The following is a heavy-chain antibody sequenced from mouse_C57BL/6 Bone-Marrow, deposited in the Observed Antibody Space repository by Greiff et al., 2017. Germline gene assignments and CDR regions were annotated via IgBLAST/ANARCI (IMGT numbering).Heavy chain of an antibody. D-gene: IGHD3-2*02. CDR2: ISSGGDYI. J-gene: IGHJ4*01. V-gene: IGHV5-9-1*02. CDR3: TRDPAPEAQATLYAMDY. Sequence: EVQVVESGAGLVKPGGSLKLSCAASGFTFSSYAMSWVRQTPEKRLEWVAYISSGGDYIYYADTVKGRFTISRDNARNTLYLQMSSLKSEDTAMYYCTRDPAPEAQATLYAMDYWGQGTSVTVSS. CDR1: GFTFSSYA.